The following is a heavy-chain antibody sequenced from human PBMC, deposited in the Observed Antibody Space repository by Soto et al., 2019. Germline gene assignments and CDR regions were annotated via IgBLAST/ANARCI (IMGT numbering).Heavy chain of an antibody. Sequence: QVQLVQSGAEVKKPGSSVKVSCKASGGTFSSYAISWVRQAPGQGLEWMGGIIPILGTANYAQKFQGRVKIPADESTSKAYMGLSSLRSEDTAVYYGAIDPSKYCGGDCYSVGWGQGTLVTVST. CDR1: GGTFSSYA. V-gene: IGHV1-69*12. CDR2: IIPILGTA. CDR3: AIDPSKYCGGDCYSVG. D-gene: IGHD2-21*02. J-gene: IGHJ4*02.